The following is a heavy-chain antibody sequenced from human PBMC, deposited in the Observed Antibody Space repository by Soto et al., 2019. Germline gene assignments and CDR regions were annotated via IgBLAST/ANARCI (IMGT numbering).Heavy chain of an antibody. V-gene: IGHV1-46*01. J-gene: IGHJ4*02. CDR3: ARDWEFGY. CDR2: IHPSGDSI. Sequence: ASVKVSCKASGYSFSSYYMHWVRQAPGQGLEWMGVIHPSGDSITYAQKFQGRVTMTKDTSTSTLFMEVSSLRSEDTAVYFCARDWEFGYWGQGTLVTVSS. CDR1: GYSFSSYY. D-gene: IGHD1-26*01.